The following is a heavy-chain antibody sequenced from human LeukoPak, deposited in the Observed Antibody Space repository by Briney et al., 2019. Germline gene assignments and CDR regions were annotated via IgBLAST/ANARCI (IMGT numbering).Heavy chain of an antibody. CDR3: TRVKMYSGSYPGAFDI. V-gene: IGHV3-21*01. J-gene: IGHJ3*02. CDR2: ISSSGVYI. D-gene: IGHD1-26*01. Sequence: PGGSLRLSCAASGFTFSSYRMHWVRQAPGKGLEWVSSISSSGVYIFYADSVQGRFTISRDNAKNSLYLQMNSLRAEDTAVYYCTRVKMYSGSYPGAFDIWGQGTMVTVSS. CDR1: GFTFSSYR.